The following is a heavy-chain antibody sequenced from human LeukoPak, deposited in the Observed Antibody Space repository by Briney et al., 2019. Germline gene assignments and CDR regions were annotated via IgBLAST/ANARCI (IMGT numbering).Heavy chain of an antibody. CDR1: GGSISSCY. CDR2: IYYSGST. J-gene: IGHJ6*02. CDR3: ARQDGGGSNYYYYYGMDV. V-gene: IGHV4-59*08. D-gene: IGHD2-15*01. Sequence: SETLSLTCTVSGGSISSCYWSWIRQPPGKGLEWIGYIYYSGSTNYNPSLKSRVTISVDTSKNQCSLTLSSVTAADTAVYYCARQDGGGSNYYYYYGMDVWGQGTTVTVSS.